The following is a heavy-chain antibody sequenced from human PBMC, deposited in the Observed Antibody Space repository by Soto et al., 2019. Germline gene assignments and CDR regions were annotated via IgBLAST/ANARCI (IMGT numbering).Heavy chain of an antibody. Sequence: PSETVSLTCTVSGDSIISSDFYWGWVRQPPGKGLEWIGSIFYLGSSYYSPSLKSRVTMSVDTSKNQFSLRLRSVTAADTALYFCARHSLALRKNNWFDPWGQGIMVTVSS. J-gene: IGHJ5*02. D-gene: IGHD3-3*02. CDR1: GDSIISSDFY. V-gene: IGHV4-39*01. CDR3: ARHSLALRKNNWFDP. CDR2: IFYLGSS.